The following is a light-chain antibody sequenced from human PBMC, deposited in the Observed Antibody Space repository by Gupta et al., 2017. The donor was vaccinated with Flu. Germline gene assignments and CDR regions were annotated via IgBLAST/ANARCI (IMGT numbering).Light chain of an antibody. CDR3: QQEYSTPLT. Sequence: SLGGRATINCKSSHSWGDSQKSKNYLDWYQQKPGQPPKLLIYWASTRESGVPDSFSGSGSGTDFTLTISSLQAEDVAVYYCQQEYSTPLTFGGGTXVEIK. V-gene: IGKV4-1*01. J-gene: IGKJ4*01. CDR1: HSWGDSQKSKNY. CDR2: WAS.